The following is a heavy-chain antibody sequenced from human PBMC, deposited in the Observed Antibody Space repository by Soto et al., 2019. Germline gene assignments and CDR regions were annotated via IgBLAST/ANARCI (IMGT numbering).Heavy chain of an antibody. CDR3: ARGRITIFGVVL. D-gene: IGHD3-3*01. CDR2: INHSGST. J-gene: IGHJ4*02. Sequence: QVQLQQWGAGLLKPSETLSLTCAVYGGSFSGYYWSWIRQPPGKGLEWIGEINHSGSTNYNPSLKSRVTISVDTSKNQFSLKLSSVTAADTAVYYCARGRITIFGVVLWGQGTLVTVSS. CDR1: GGSFSGYY. V-gene: IGHV4-34*01.